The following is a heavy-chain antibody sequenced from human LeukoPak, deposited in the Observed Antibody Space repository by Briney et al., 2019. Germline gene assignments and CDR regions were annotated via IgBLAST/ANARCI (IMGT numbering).Heavy chain of an antibody. CDR1: GGTFSTDS. J-gene: IGHJ4*02. CDR3: ARAPTIFGAGGDY. D-gene: IGHD3-3*01. Sequence: SVKVSCRASGGTFSTDSFIWIRQAPGQGLEWMGRTSPSIGSTSYSRKFQGRLTLTTDKSSGTAYMKLSSLTSDDTAVYYCARAPTIFGAGGDYWGQGTLVTVFS. CDR2: TSPSIGST. V-gene: IGHV1-69*08.